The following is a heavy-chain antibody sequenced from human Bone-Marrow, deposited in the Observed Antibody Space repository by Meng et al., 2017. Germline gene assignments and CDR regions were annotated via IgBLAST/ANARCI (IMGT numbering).Heavy chain of an antibody. CDR1: CGSFSGYY. D-gene: IGHD2-21*02. J-gene: IGHJ4*02. CDR3: ARVAYRWGGDCSYFDY. CDR2: INHSGST. Sequence: QAQLQQWCAGLLKPSETLSLTCPVYCGSFSGYYWSWIRQPPGKGLEGIGEINHSGSTNYNPSLKSRVTISVDTSKNQFSLKLSSVTAADTAVYYCARVAYRWGGDCSYFDYCGQGTLVTVSS. V-gene: IGHV4-34*01.